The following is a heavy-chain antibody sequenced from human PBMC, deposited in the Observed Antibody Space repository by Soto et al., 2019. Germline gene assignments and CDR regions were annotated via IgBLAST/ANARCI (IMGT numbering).Heavy chain of an antibody. J-gene: IGHJ3*02. CDR1: GFTFSSYS. CDR3: ARDIVVVPAAIHDAFDI. D-gene: IGHD2-2*02. Sequence: VGSLRLSCAASGFTFSSYSMNWVRQAPGKGLEWVSSISSSSSYIYYADSVKGRFTISRDNAKNSLYLQMNSLRAEDTAVYYCARDIVVVPAAIHDAFDIWGQGTMLTVSS. V-gene: IGHV3-21*01. CDR2: ISSSSSYI.